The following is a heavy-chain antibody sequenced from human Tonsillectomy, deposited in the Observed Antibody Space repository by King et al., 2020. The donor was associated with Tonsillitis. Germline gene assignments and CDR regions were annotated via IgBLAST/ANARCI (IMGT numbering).Heavy chain of an antibody. D-gene: IGHD2-15*01. CDR3: AREVVVVVAATRYYYYGMDV. CDR1: GFTFSDYY. Sequence: VQLVESGGGLVKPGGSLRLSCAASGFTFSDYYMSWIRQAPGKGLEWVSYISSSGSTIYYADSVKGRFTISRDNAKNSPYLQMNSLRAEDTAVYYCAREVVVVVAATRYYYYGMDVWGQGTTVTVSS. V-gene: IGHV3-11*01. CDR2: ISSSGSTI. J-gene: IGHJ6*02.